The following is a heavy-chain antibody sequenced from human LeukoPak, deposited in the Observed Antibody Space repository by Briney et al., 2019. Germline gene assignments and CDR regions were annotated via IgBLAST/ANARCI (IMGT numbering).Heavy chain of an antibody. V-gene: IGHV3-64D*09. CDR3: LKEYISNWPNIDY. CDR2: ISSDGGRT. J-gene: IGHJ4*02. CDR1: GFTFSSYD. Sequence: PGSSLILYWLATGFTFSSYDMRWVRQAPGKGLEYDSSISSDGGRTYHADSMKGRFTSSRDNSKNTPDLQMSRLIPEHPTGYYCLKEYISNWPNIDYWRRGTLVTVSS. D-gene: IGHD4-11*01.